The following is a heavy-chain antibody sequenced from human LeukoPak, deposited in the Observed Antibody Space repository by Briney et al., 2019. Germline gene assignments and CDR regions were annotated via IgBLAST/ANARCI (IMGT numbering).Heavy chain of an antibody. J-gene: IGHJ6*03. CDR2: IYHSGST. V-gene: IGHV4-30-2*01. Sequence: PSETLSLTCTVPGGSISSGGYYWSWIRQPPGKGLEWIGYIYHSGSTYYNPSLKSRVTISVDRSKNQFSLKLSSVTAADTAVYYCASGLVGPQYSSSVYYYYYMDVWGKGTTVTVSS. CDR3: ASGLVGPQYSSSVYYYYYMDV. CDR1: GGSISSGGYY. D-gene: IGHD6-6*01.